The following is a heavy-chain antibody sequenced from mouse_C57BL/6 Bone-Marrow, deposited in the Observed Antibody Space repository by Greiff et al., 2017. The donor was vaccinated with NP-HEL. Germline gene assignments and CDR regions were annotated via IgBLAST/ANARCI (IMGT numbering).Heavy chain of an antibody. Sequence: QVQLQQPGAELVKPGASVKLSCKASGYTFTSYWMHWVKQRPGQGLEWIGMIHPNSGSTNYNEKFKSKATLTVDKSSSTAYMQLSSLTSEDSAVYYCALLITTVEPYYFDYWGQGTTLTVSS. CDR1: GYTFTSYW. D-gene: IGHD1-1*01. CDR3: ALLITTVEPYYFDY. J-gene: IGHJ2*01. CDR2: IHPNSGST. V-gene: IGHV1-64*01.